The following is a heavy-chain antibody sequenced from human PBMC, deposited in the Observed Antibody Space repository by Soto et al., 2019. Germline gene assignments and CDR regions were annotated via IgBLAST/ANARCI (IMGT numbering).Heavy chain of an antibody. D-gene: IGHD3-3*01. V-gene: IGHV3-73*01. Sequence: GGSLRLSCAACGFTFSGSAMHWVRQASGKGLEWVGRIRSKGNNYATAYGAPLKGRFTISRDDSKNTAYLQMNSLNTEDTAVYYCSRQASDFWSGKPQYYMDVWGKGTTVTVSS. CDR2: IRSKGNNYAT. J-gene: IGHJ6*03. CDR3: SRQASDFWSGKPQYYMDV. CDR1: GFTFSGSA.